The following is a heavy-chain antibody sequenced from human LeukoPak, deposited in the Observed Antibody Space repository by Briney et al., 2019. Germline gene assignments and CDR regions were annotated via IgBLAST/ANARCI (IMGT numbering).Heavy chain of an antibody. D-gene: IGHD6-13*01. J-gene: IGHJ2*01. CDR3: ARGWGYFDL. CDR1: GGS. V-gene: IGHV4-59*01. Sequence: SETLSLTCTVPGGSWSWIRQPPGKGLEWIGYFYYTGSTNYNPSLKSRVTMSLDASKNQFSLKLSSVTAADTAMYYCARGWGYFDLWGRGTLVTVSS. CDR2: FYYTGST.